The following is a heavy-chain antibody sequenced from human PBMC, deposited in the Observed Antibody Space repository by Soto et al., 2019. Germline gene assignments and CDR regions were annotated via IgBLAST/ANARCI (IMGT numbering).Heavy chain of an antibody. CDR3: ARDLPPVDY. V-gene: IGHV1-18*01. CDR2: INAYNGNT. CDR1: GYTFTSYA. J-gene: IGHJ4*02. Sequence: QVQLVQSGAEVKKPGASVKVSCKTSGYTFTSYAISWVRQAPGQGLEWMGWINAYNGNTNYAQKLQGRVTMTTDTPTSTAYMALRTLRSDDTAVYCCARDLPPVDYWAQGTLVTVSS.